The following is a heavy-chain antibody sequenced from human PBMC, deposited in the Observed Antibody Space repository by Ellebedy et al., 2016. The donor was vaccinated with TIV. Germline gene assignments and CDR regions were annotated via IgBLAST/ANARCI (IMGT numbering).Heavy chain of an antibody. CDR3: ARASRVTDY. V-gene: IGHV3-11*06. J-gene: IGHJ4*02. CDR2: ISRSSSYT. D-gene: IGHD4-23*01. CDR1: GFTLSYYP. Sequence: GGSLRLSCAASGFTLSYYPMSWVRQAPGKGLEWVSFISRSSSYTTYVDSVKGRFTVSRDDAKNLLYLQMNSLRADDTAVYYCARASRVTDYWGQGTLVTVSS.